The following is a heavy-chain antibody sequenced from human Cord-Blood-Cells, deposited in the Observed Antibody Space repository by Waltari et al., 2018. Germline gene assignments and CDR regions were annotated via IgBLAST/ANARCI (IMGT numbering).Heavy chain of an antibody. D-gene: IGHD7-27*01. CDR3: AKSKGGQLGILGY. Sequence: QVQLVESGGGVVQPGRSLRLSCAASGFTFSSYGMHWVRQAPGKGLEWVAVISYDGSNKYYADSVKGRFTISRDKSKNTLYLQMNSLRAEDTAVYYCAKSKGGQLGILGYLGQGTLVTVSS. J-gene: IGHJ4*02. CDR2: ISYDGSNK. CDR1: GFTFSSYG. V-gene: IGHV3-30*18.